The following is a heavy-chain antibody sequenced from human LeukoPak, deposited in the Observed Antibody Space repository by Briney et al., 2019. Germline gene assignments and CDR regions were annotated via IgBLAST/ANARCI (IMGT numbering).Heavy chain of an antibody. CDR1: GFTFSSYV. CDR3: AELGITMIGGV. CDR2: ISSSGSTI. D-gene: IGHD3-10*02. J-gene: IGHJ6*04. Sequence: GGCLRLSCAASGFTFSSYVMHWVRQAPGKGLEWVSYISSSGSTIYYADSVKGRFTISRDNAKNSLYLQMNSLRAEDTAVYYCAELGITMIGGVWGKGTTVTISS. V-gene: IGHV3-48*03.